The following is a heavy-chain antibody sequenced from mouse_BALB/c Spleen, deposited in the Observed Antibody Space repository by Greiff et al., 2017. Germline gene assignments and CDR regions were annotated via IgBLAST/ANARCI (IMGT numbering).Heavy chain of an antibody. J-gene: IGHJ3*01. CDR2: IWGDGST. CDR1: GFSLTGYG. CDR3: ARDLYYGNYIAWFAY. Sequence: VKLMESGPGLVAPSQSLSITCTVSGFSLTGYGVNWVRQPPGKGLEWLGMIWGDGSTDYNSALKSRLSISKDNSKSQVFLKMNSLQTDDTARYYCARDLYYGNYIAWFAYWGQGTLVTVSA. V-gene: IGHV2-6-7*01. D-gene: IGHD2-1*01.